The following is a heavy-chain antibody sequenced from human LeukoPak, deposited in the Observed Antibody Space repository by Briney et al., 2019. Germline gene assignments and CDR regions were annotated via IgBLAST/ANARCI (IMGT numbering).Heavy chain of an antibody. V-gene: IGHV3-30*18. CDR3: AKVVYYGSGSLGGFDY. CDR2: ISYDGSNK. J-gene: IGHJ4*02. D-gene: IGHD3-10*01. Sequence: GRSLRLSCAASGFTFSSYGMHWVRQAPGEGLEWVAVISYDGSNKYYADSVKGRFTISRDNSKNTLYLQMNSLRAEDTAVYYCAKVVYYGSGSLGGFDYWGQGTLVTVSS. CDR1: GFTFSSYG.